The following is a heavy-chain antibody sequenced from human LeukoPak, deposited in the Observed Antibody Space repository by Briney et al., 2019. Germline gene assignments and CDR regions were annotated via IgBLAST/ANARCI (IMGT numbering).Heavy chain of an antibody. CDR1: GYTFTSYY. CDR3: ARSNNYYASSGYYAKTRRDFDY. CDR2: INPSGGST. J-gene: IGHJ4*02. V-gene: IGHV1-46*01. D-gene: IGHD3-22*01. Sequence: ASVKDSCKTSGYTFTSYYMHWVRQAPGQGLEWMGIINPSGGSTSYAQKFQGRVTMTRATSTSTVYMELSSLRSEDTAVYYCARSNNYYASSGYYAKTRRDFDYWGQGTLVAVSS.